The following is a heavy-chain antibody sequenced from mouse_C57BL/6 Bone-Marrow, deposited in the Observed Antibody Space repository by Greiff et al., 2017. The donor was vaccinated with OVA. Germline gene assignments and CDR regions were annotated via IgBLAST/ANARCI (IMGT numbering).Heavy chain of an antibody. CDR2: ISPGDGDT. D-gene: IGHD2-4*01. CDR3: ARETYDYPFAY. V-gene: IGHV1-82*01. Sequence: QVQLKESGPELVKPGASVKISCKASGYAFSSSWMNWVKQRPGKGLEWIGRISPGDGDTNYNGKFKGKATLTADKSSSTAYMRLSILTSEDSAVYFCARETYDYPFAYWGQGTLVTVSA. J-gene: IGHJ3*01. CDR1: GYAFSSSW.